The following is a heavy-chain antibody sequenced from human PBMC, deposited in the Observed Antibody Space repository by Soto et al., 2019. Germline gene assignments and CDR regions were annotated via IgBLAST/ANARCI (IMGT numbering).Heavy chain of an antibody. D-gene: IGHD2-21*02. CDR1: GFTFSSYS. Sequence: GGSLRLSCAASGFTFSSYSMNWVRQAPGKGLEWVSSISSSSSYIYYADSVKGRFTISRDNAKNSLYLQMNSLRAEDTAVYYCARDLAYCCGDCYFAEYFQHWGQGTLVTVSS. CDR2: ISSSSSYI. V-gene: IGHV3-21*01. CDR3: ARDLAYCCGDCYFAEYFQH. J-gene: IGHJ1*01.